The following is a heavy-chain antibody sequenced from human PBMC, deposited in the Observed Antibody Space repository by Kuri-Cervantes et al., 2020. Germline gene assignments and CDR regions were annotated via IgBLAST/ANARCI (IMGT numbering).Heavy chain of an antibody. V-gene: IGHV2-70D*14. D-gene: IGHD4-23*01. CDR2: IDWDDDK. CDR1: GFSLSTRGMR. J-gene: IGHJ4*02. Sequence: SGPTLVKPTQTLTLTCTFSGFSLSTRGMRVSWIRQPPGKALEWLARIDWDDDKFYSTSLETRLTISKDTSKNQVVLTMTNMDPVDTATYYCARRPTYGGNSFDYWGQGTLVTVSS. CDR3: ARRPTYGGNSFDY.